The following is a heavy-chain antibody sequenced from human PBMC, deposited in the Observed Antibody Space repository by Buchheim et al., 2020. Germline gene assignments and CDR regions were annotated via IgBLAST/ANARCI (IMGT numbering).Heavy chain of an antibody. CDR2: IYYSGST. V-gene: IGHV4-39*01. CDR1: GGSISSSSYY. CDR3: AGTYDSSGYEGYYYGMDV. Sequence: QLQLQESGPGLVKPSETLSLTCTVSGGSISSSSYYWGWIRQPPGKGLEWIGSIYYSGSTHYNPSLKSRVTISVDTSKNQFSLKLSSVTAADTAVYYCAGTYDSSGYEGYYYGMDVWGQGTT. D-gene: IGHD3-22*01. J-gene: IGHJ6*02.